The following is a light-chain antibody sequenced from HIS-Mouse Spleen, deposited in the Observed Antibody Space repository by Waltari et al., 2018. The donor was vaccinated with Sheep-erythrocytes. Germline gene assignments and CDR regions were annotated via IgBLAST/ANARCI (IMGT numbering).Light chain of an antibody. CDR3: CSYAGSSTPWV. Sequence: QSALTQPASASGSPGQSLPISCTGTSTDVGSYNLVAWDHQHPGKAPKLMIYEASTRPSGVSNRFSGSKSGNTTSLTISGLQAEDEADYYCCSYAGSSTPWVFGGGTKLTVL. CDR1: STDVGSYNL. CDR2: EAS. V-gene: IGLV2-23*01. J-gene: IGLJ3*02.